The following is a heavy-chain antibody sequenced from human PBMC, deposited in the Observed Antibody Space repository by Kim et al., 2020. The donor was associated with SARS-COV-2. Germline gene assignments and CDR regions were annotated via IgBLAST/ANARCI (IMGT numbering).Heavy chain of an antibody. J-gene: IGHJ5*02. Sequence: SETLSLTCAVYGGSFSGYYWSWIRQPPGKGLEWIGEINHSGSTNYNPSLKSRVTISVDTSKNQFSLKLSSVTAADTAVYYCARGRYSSSWYNVVGSWPNNWFDPWGQGTLVTVSS. V-gene: IGHV4-34*01. CDR1: GGSFSGYY. D-gene: IGHD6-13*01. CDR2: INHSGST. CDR3: ARGRYSSSWYNVVGSWPNNWFDP.